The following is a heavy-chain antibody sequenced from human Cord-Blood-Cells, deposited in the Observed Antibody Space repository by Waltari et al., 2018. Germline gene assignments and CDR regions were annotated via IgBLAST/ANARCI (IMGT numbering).Heavy chain of an antibody. CDR3: ARGFNWGSDYFDY. CDR2: INHSGST. CDR1: GGSFSGYY. J-gene: IGHJ4*02. V-gene: IGHV4-34*01. Sequence: QVQLQQWGAGLLKPSEPLPHTCAVYGGSFSGYYWRWIRQPPGKGLEWIGEINHSGSTNYNPSLKSRVTISVDTSKNQFSLKLSSVAAADTAVYYCARGFNWGSDYFDYWGQGTLVTVSS. D-gene: IGHD7-27*01.